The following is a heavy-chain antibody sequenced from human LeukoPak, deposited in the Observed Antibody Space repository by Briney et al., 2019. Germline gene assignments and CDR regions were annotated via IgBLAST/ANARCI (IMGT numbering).Heavy chain of an antibody. V-gene: IGHV1-2*02. CDR3: ARAVLRFLEWLFPLGY. CDR2: INPNSGGT. CDR1: GYTFTGYH. D-gene: IGHD3-3*01. Sequence: GASVKVSCKASGYTFTGYHMHWVRQAPGQGLEWMGWINPNSGGTNYTQKFQGRVTMTRDTSISTAYMELSRLRSDDTAVYYCARAVLRFLEWLFPLGYWGQGTLVTVSS. J-gene: IGHJ4*02.